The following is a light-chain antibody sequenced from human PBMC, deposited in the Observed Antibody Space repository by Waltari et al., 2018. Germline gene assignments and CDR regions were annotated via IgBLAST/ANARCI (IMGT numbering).Light chain of an antibody. CDR3: CSYAGSYTFV. CDR1: GSDIGGYNY. CDR2: DVA. Sequence: QSALTQPRSVSGSLGQSVTISCTGTGSDIGGYNYVTWYQTHPDNVPKLIIFDVAKRPSGVPDRFSGSKSGNTASLTISGLQAEDEADYYCCSYAGSYTFVFGVGTKVSVV. V-gene: IGLV2-11*01. J-gene: IGLJ1*01.